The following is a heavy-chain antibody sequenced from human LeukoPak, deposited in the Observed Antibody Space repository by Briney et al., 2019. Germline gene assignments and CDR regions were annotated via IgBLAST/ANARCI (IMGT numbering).Heavy chain of an antibody. Sequence: GASVKVSCKASGYTFTGYYMHWVRQAPGQGLEWMGWINPNSGGTNYAQKFQGRVTMTRDTSISTAYMELSRLRSDDTAVYYCARVNTATEAKDFDYWGQGTLVTVSS. CDR1: GYTFTGYY. CDR2: INPNSGGT. V-gene: IGHV1-2*02. D-gene: IGHD5-18*01. CDR3: ARVNTATEAKDFDY. J-gene: IGHJ4*02.